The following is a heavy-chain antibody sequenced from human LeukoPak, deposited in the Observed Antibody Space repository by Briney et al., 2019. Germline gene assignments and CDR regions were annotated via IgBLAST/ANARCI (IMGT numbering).Heavy chain of an antibody. D-gene: IGHD1-26*01. J-gene: IGHJ4*02. CDR3: ARDVGAKQARHFDY. V-gene: IGHV4-61*08. CDR2: IYYSGST. Sequence: SETLSLTCTVSGGSLSSGGYYWSWIRQHPGKGLEWIGYIYYSGSTNYNPSLKSRVTRSVDTSKNQCSLKLSSVTAADTGGYYCARDVGAKQARHFDYWGQGTLLTVSS. CDR1: GGSLSSGGYY.